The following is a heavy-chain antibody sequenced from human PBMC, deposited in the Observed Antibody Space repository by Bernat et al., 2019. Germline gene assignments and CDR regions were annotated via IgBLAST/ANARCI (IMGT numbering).Heavy chain of an antibody. V-gene: IGHV3-23*04. J-gene: IGHJ6*03. Sequence: EVQLVESGGGLVQPGGSLRLSCAASGFTFSSYAMSWVRQAPGKGLEWVSAISGSGGSTYYADSVKGRLTISRDNSKNTLYLQMNSLRAEDTAVYYCAKGGNTAHDHYYYYYMDVWGKGTTVTVSS. CDR1: GFTFSSYA. CDR2: ISGSGGST. CDR3: AKGGNTAHDHYYYYYMDV. D-gene: IGHD3-16*01.